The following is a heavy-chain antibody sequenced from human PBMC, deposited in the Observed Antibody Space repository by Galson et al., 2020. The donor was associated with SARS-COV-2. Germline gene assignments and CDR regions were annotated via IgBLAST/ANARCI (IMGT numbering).Heavy chain of an antibody. J-gene: IGHJ4*02. CDR2: IWYDGTNE. V-gene: IGHV3-33*03. CDR1: GFAFSSYG. D-gene: IGHD6-19*01. Sequence: PGGSLRLSCVASGFAFSSYGMHWIRQAPGKGLEWVAEIWYDGTNEDYADSVKGRFTISRDNFKNTVYLQMNSLSAEDTAVYYCARGFLAGGWHVDFWGRGTLVTVSS. CDR3: ARGFLAGGWHVDF.